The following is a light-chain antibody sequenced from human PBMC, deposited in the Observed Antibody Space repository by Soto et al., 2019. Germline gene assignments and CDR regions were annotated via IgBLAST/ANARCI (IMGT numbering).Light chain of an antibody. J-gene: IGKJ1*01. CDR2: GAS. Sequence: EIVMTQSPATLSVFPGERATLSCRASQSVSSNLAWYQHKPGQAPRLLIYGASSRATGIPDRFSGSGSGTDFTLTISRLEPEDFAVYYCQQYGSSPSTFGQGTKVDI. CDR1: QSVSSN. V-gene: IGKV3-20*01. CDR3: QQYGSSPST.